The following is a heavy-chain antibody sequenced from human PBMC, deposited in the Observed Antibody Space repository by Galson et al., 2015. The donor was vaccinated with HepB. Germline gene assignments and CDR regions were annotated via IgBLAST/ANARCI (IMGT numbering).Heavy chain of an antibody. CDR3: ARDSDGGPTFAY. J-gene: IGHJ4*02. CDR1: GYTFTSYA. Sequence: SVKVSCKASGYTFTSYAMHWVRQAPGQRLEWMGWINAGNGNTKYSQKFQGRVTITRDTSASTAYMELSSLRSEDTAVYYCARDSDGGPTFAYWGQGTLVTVSS. CDR2: INAGNGNT. D-gene: IGHD2-15*01. V-gene: IGHV1-3*01.